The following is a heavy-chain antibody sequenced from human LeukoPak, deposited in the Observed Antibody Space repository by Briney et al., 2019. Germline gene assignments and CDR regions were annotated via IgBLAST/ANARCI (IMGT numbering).Heavy chain of an antibody. Sequence: PGGSLRLSCAASGFTFSSYGMHWVRRAPGKGLEWVGRIKSKTDGGTTDYAAPVKGRFTISRDDSKNTLYLQMNSLKTEDTAVYYCTTATGGGGFDYWGQGTLVTVSS. V-gene: IGHV3-15*01. D-gene: IGHD4-11*01. CDR2: IKSKTDGGTT. CDR3: TTATGGGGFDY. J-gene: IGHJ4*02. CDR1: GFTFSSYG.